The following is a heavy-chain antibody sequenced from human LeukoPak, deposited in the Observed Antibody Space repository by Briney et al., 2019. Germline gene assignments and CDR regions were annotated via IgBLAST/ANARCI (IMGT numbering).Heavy chain of an antibody. CDR3: ARDHQSNYYDSSDYYPQFDY. CDR2: ISGYNGNT. CDR1: GYTFTSYG. V-gene: IGHV1-18*01. J-gene: IGHJ4*02. D-gene: IGHD3-22*01. Sequence: ASVKVSCKASGYTFTSYGISWVRQAPGQGLEWMGWISGYNGNTNYAQKLQGRVTMTTDTSTSTAYMELRSLRSDDTAVYYCARDHQSNYYDSSDYYPQFDYWGQGTLVTVSS.